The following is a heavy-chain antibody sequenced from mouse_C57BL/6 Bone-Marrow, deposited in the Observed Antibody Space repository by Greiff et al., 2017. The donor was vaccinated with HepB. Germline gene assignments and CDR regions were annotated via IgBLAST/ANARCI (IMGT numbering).Heavy chain of an antibody. CDR3: GRRDDGYPYAMDY. V-gene: IGHV5-6*01. Sequence: EVQGVESGGDLVKPGGSLKLSCAASGFTFSSYGMSWVRQTPDKRLGWVATISSGGSYTYYPDSVKGRFTISRDNAKKTLYLQMSSLKSEDTAMYYCGRRDDGYPYAMDYGGQGTSVTVSS. CDR2: ISSGGSYT. CDR1: GFTFSSYG. D-gene: IGHD2-3*01. J-gene: IGHJ4*01.